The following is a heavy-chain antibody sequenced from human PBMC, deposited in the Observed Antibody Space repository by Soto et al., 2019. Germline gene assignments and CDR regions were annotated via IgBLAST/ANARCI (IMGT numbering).Heavy chain of an antibody. D-gene: IGHD3-3*01. J-gene: IGHJ6*03. CDR2: IIPILGIA. CDR3: ARVPGDYDFWSGYMDV. V-gene: IGHV1-69*02. Sequence: SVKVSCKASGGTFSSYTISWVQQAPGQGLEWMGRIIPILGIANYAQKFQGRVTITADKSTSTAYMELSSLRSEDTAVYYCARVPGDYDFWSGYMDVWGKGTTVTVSS. CDR1: GGTFSSYT.